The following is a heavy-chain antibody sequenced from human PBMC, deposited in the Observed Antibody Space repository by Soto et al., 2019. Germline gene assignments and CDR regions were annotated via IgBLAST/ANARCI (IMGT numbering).Heavy chain of an antibody. J-gene: IGHJ4*02. CDR1: GFTFSSYA. CDR2: ISYDGSNK. CDR3: AKDTVIVVGAYAY. V-gene: IGHV3-30-3*01. D-gene: IGHD3-22*01. Sequence: GGSLRLSCAASGFTFSSYAMHWVRQAPGKGLEWVAVISYDGSNKYYADSVKGRFTISRDNSKNTLYLQMNSLRAEDTAVYYCAKDTVIVVGAYAYWGQGTLVTVSS.